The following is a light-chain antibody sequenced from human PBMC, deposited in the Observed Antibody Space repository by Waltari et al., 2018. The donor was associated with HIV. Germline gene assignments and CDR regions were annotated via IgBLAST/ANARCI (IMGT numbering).Light chain of an antibody. CDR2: DDS. Sequence: SYVLTQPPSVSVAPGQTARITCGGNNIGSKTVHWYQQKPGQAPVLVVYDDSDRPSGIPGRFSGSKSTNTATLTISRVEAGDEADYYCQVWESSSDHPDVFGTGTKVTVL. CDR1: NIGSKT. V-gene: IGLV3-21*02. J-gene: IGLJ1*01. CDR3: QVWESSSDHPDV.